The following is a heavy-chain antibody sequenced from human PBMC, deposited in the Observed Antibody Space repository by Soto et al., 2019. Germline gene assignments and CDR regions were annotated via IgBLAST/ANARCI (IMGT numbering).Heavy chain of an antibody. CDR2: VHYSGST. J-gene: IGHJ5*02. Sequence: SETLSLTCTVSGGSISSGGYHWSWIRQHPGKGLEWIGYVHYSGSTYYNSSLKSRVTISVDTSKNQFSLKLSSVTAADTAVYYCAIETRYYRSGSYYVWFDPWGQGTLVT. D-gene: IGHD3-10*01. V-gene: IGHV4-31*03. CDR1: GGSISSGGYH. CDR3: AIETRYYRSGSYYVWFDP.